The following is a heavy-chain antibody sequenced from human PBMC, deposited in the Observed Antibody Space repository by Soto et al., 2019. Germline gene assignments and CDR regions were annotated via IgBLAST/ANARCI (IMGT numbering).Heavy chain of an antibody. J-gene: IGHJ5*02. V-gene: IGHV1-3*01. CDR2: INAGNGNT. Sequence: ASVKVSCKASGYTLTSYAMHWVRQAPGQRLEWMGWINAGNGNTKYSQKFQGRVTITRDTSASTAYMELSSLRSEDTAVYYCARDLAYCGGDCYPGWFDPWGQGTLVTVSS. CDR3: ARDLAYCGGDCYPGWFDP. CDR1: GYTLTSYA. D-gene: IGHD2-21*02.